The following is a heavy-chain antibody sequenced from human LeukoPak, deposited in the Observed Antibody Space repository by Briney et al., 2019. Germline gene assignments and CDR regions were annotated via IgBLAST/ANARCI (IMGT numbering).Heavy chain of an antibody. CDR3: ARAPIYYFDNSGYYN. CDR1: GGSISSSSYY. Sequence: SETLSLTCTVSGGSISSSSYYWGWIRQPPGKGLEWIGSIYYSGSTYYNPSLKSRVTISVDTSKNQFSLKLSSVTAADTAVYYCARAPIYYFDNSGYYNWGQGTLVTVSS. V-gene: IGHV4-39*07. CDR2: IYYSGST. J-gene: IGHJ4*02. D-gene: IGHD3-22*01.